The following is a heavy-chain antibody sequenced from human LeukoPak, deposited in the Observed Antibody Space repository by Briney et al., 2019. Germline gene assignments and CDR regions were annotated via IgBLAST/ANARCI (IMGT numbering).Heavy chain of an antibody. CDR3: ARGRSYDFWSGYYIGQLAYFDY. CDR1: GGSFSGYY. J-gene: IGHJ4*02. CDR2: INHSGST. D-gene: IGHD3-3*01. Sequence: PSETLSLTCAVYGGSFSGYYWSWIRQPSGKGLEWIGEINHSGSTNYNPSLKSRVTISVDTSKNQFSLKLSSVTAADTAVYYCARGRSYDFWSGYYIGQLAYFDYWGQGTLVTVSS. V-gene: IGHV4-34*01.